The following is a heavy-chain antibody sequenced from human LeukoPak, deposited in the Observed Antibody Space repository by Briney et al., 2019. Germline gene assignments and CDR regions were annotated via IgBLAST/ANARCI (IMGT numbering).Heavy chain of an antibody. CDR3: ARGCSGTSYEWFDP. Sequence: GASVKVSCKTSGYTFTGYYIHWVRQAPGQGLEWMGWINPNTGTTNYAQKFQGRVTMTRDTSINTGYMELSRLTSDDTAVYYCARGCSGTSYEWFDPWGQGTLVTVSS. CDR1: GYTFTGYY. V-gene: IGHV1-2*02. CDR2: INPNTGTT. J-gene: IGHJ5*02. D-gene: IGHD1-26*01.